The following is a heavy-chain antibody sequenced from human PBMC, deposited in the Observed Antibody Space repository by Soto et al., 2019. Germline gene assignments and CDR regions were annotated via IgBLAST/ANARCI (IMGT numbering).Heavy chain of an antibody. CDR3: VRDSARIVVVPRVDGDNWLDP. CDR2: MSGSSDNI. CDR1: GFTFSDYF. V-gene: IGHV3-11*06. J-gene: IGHJ5*02. D-gene: IGHD2-2*01. Sequence: QVQLVESGGGVVKPAGSLRLSCAASGFTFSDYFMSWVRQAPGKGLEWVSVMSGSSDNIKYADSVKGRFTISRDNAKNSLYLQMNSLRAEDTAVYYCVRDSARIVVVPRVDGDNWLDPWGQGTLVTVSS.